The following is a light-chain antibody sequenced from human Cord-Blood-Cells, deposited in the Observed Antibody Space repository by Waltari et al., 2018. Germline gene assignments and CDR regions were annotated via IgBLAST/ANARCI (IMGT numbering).Light chain of an antibody. Sequence: QSALTQPASVSGSPGQSITIPCTGTSSDVGGYNYVSWYQQTPGKAPKLMIYDVSNRPSGVSNRFSGSKSGNTASLTISGLQAEDEADYYCSSYTSSSTLVVFGGGTKLTVL. CDR2: DVS. J-gene: IGLJ2*01. CDR1: SSDVGGYNY. V-gene: IGLV2-14*01. CDR3: SSYTSSSTLVV.